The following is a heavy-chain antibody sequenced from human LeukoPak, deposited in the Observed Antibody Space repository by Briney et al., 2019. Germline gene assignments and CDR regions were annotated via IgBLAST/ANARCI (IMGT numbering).Heavy chain of an antibody. CDR3: ARRVVAATYNWFDP. J-gene: IGHJ5*02. D-gene: IGHD2-15*01. Sequence: PGGSLRLSCAASGFTFSSYAMHWVRQAPGKGLEWVAVISYDGSNKYYADSVKGRFTISRDNSKNTLYLQMNSLRAEDTAVYYCARRVVAATYNWFDPWGQGTLVTVSS. CDR1: GFTFSSYA. V-gene: IGHV3-30*04. CDR2: ISYDGSNK.